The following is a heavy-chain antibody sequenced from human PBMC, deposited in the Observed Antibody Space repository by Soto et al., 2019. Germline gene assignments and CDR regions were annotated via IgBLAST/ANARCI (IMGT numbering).Heavy chain of an antibody. CDR3: ARVAPVPYSSSGDI. CDR1: GGSFSGYY. J-gene: IGHJ3*02. Sequence: QVQLQQWGAGLLKPSETLSLTCAVYGGSFSGYYWSWIRQPPGKGLEWIGEINHSGSTNYNPSLNRRVTLSVDTSKNQFSLKLSSVTAADTAVYYCARVAPVPYSSSGDIWGKGTMVTVSS. CDR2: INHSGST. D-gene: IGHD6-13*01. V-gene: IGHV4-34*01.